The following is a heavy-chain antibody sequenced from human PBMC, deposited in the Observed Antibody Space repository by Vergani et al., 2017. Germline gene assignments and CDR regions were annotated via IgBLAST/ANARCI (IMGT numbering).Heavy chain of an antibody. J-gene: IGHJ4*02. Sequence: QVQLQESGPGLVKPSETLSLTCTVSGGSISSSYWSWIRQPPGKGLEWIGYIYYSGSTNYNPPLKSRVTISVDTSKNQFSLKLSSVTAADTAVYYCARVGFGEYFFDYWGQGTLVTVSS. D-gene: IGHD3-10*01. CDR2: IYYSGST. V-gene: IGHV4-59*01. CDR3: ARVGFGEYFFDY. CDR1: GGSISSSY.